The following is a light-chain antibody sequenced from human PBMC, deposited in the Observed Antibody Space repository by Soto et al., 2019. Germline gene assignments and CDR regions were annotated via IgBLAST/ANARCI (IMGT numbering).Light chain of an antibody. CDR1: SSDVGGYDY. CDR3: CLYAGSQTLI. Sequence: QSALTQPRSVSGSPGQSVTISCAGTSSDVGGYDYVSWYQQHPDKVPKILIFDVTKRPSGVPARFTGSKSGNTASLTISGLQADDEADYYCCLYAGSQTLIFGGGTKLTVL. CDR2: DVT. J-gene: IGLJ2*01. V-gene: IGLV2-11*01.